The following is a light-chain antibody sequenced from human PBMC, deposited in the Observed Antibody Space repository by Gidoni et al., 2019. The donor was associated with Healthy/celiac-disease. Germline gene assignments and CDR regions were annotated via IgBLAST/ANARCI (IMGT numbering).Light chain of an antibody. Sequence: IQMTQSPSYLSASVGDRVTITGRASQSISSYLHWYQQKPGEAPNLLIYAASSLQSGVPSRFSGSGSGTDFTLTISSLQPEDVATYYCQQSYSTPRFTFXPXTKVDIK. CDR3: QQSYSTPRFT. CDR1: QSISSY. V-gene: IGKV1-39*01. J-gene: IGKJ3*01. CDR2: AAS.